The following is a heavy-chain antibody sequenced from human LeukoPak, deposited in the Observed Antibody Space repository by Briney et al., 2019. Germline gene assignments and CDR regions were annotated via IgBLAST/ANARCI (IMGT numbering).Heavy chain of an antibody. V-gene: IGHV4-59*01. CDR2: IYYSGST. CDR1: GGSISSYY. Sequence: SETLSLTCTVSGGSISSYYWSWIRQPPGKGLEWIGYIYYSGSTNYNPSLKSRVTISVDTSKNQFSLKLSSVTAADTAVYYCARVRREYSYGVIDYWGQGTLVTVSS. J-gene: IGHJ4*02. D-gene: IGHD5-18*01. CDR3: ARVRREYSYGVIDY.